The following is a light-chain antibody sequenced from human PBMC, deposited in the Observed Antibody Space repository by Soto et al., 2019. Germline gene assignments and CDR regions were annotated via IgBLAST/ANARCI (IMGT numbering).Light chain of an antibody. CDR1: SGSIGSNS. V-gene: IGLV6-57*04. Sequence: NFMLTQPHSVSESPGKTVTISCTRSSGSIGSNSVQWYRQRPGSAPTIVIYEDDQRPSGVPNRFAGSIDRSSNSASLTISGLQTEDEADYYCQPYDTNTVVFGGGTQLTVL. CDR3: QPYDTNTVV. J-gene: IGLJ2*01. CDR2: EDD.